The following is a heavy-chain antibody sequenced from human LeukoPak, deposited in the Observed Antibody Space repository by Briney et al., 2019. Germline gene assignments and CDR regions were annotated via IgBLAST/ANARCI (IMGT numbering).Heavy chain of an antibody. J-gene: IGHJ5*02. CDR2: IYYTGST. D-gene: IGHD2-21*02. CDR3: ARSPMRVTANKSWFDP. Sequence: TETLSLTCTVSGGSISSSSYYWTWIRQPPGKGLEWIMNIYYTGSTNYNPSLKSRVTISVDTSRTQFSLRLRSVTAADTAVYYCARSPMRVTANKSWFDPWGQGTLVTVSS. V-gene: IGHV4-61*01. CDR1: GGSISSSSYY.